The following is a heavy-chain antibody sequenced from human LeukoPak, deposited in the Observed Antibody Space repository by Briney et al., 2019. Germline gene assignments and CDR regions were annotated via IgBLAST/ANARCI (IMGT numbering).Heavy chain of an antibody. CDR2: IYHSGST. CDR1: GGFISSGGYS. V-gene: IGHV4-30-2*01. CDR3: ARLARVVAATAYFDY. J-gene: IGHJ4*02. Sequence: PSETLSLTCAVSGGFISSGGYSWSWIRQPPGKGLEWIGYIYHSGSTYYNPSLKSRVTISVDRSKNQFSLKLSSVTAADTAVYYCARLARVVAATAYFDYWGQGTLVTVSS. D-gene: IGHD2-15*01.